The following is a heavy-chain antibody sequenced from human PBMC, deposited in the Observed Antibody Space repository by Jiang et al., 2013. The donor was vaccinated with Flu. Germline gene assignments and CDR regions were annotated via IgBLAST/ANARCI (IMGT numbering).Heavy chain of an antibody. Sequence: VQLVESGAEVKKPGASVKVSCKASGYTFTSYGISWVRQAPGQGLEWMGWISAYNGNTNYAQKLQGRVTMTTDTSTSTAYMELRSLRSDDTAVYYCARDGTLFPARYVGATTVDYWGQGTLVTVSS. D-gene: IGHD1-26*01. CDR2: ISAYNGNT. CDR3: ARDGTLFPARYVGATTVDY. V-gene: IGHV1-18*01. CDR1: GYTFTSYG. J-gene: IGHJ4*02.